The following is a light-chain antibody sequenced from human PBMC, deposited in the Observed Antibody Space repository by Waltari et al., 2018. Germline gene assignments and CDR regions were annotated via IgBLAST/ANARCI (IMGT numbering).Light chain of an antibody. CDR3: AAWDDSLDGWV. J-gene: IGLJ3*02. CDR1: SSNLGRNP. V-gene: IGLV1-44*01. CDR2: SNN. Sequence: QSVLPQPPSASGTPGQRVTISCSGSSSNLGRNPLSWYQQPAGTAPKLLIYSNNQRPSGVPDRFSGSKSGTTASLAISGLQSEDEAAYYCAAWDDSLDGWVFGGGTKLTVL.